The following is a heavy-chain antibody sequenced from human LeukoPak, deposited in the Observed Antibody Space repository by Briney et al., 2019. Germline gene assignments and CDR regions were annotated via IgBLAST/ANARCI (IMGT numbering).Heavy chain of an antibody. CDR1: GFTISSYW. J-gene: IGHJ4*02. CDR2: IKQDGSEK. CDR3: AGDQRYCSSSSCPWEPFDY. D-gene: IGHD2-2*01. V-gene: IGHV3-7*05. Sequence: GGSLRLSCAASGFTISSYWMSWVRQAPGKGLEWVANIKQDGSEKYYVDSVKGRFTISRDNAKNSLYLQMNSLRAEDTAVYYCAGDQRYCSSSSCPWEPFDYWGQGTLVTVSS.